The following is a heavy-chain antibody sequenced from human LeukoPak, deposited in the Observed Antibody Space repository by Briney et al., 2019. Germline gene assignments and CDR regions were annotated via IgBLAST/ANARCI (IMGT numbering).Heavy chain of an antibody. CDR3: ARLVDGSGSYPYFDY. CDR1: GYSFTSYW. CDR2: IYPGDSDT. D-gene: IGHD3-10*01. J-gene: IGHJ4*02. V-gene: IGHV5-51*01. Sequence: GESLKISCKGSGYSFTSYWIGWVRQMPGKGLEWMGIIYPGDSDTRYSPSFQGQVTISADKSISTAYLQWSSLKASDTAMYYRARLVDGSGSYPYFDYWGQGTLVTVSS.